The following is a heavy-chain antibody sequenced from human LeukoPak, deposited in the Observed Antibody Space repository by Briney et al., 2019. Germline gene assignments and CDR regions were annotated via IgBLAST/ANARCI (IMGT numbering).Heavy chain of an antibody. CDR3: ARENRDSNGWS. V-gene: IGHV3-48*04. J-gene: IGHJ1*01. Sequence: PAGGSLRLSCTASGFSFSSYSMNWVRQAPGKGLEWVSYINSGGNTIHYAGSVKGRSTISRDNARNSLYLQMNSLRVEDTAFYYCARENRDSNGWSWGQGTLVTVSS. CDR2: INSGGNTI. CDR1: GFSFSSYS. D-gene: IGHD6-19*01.